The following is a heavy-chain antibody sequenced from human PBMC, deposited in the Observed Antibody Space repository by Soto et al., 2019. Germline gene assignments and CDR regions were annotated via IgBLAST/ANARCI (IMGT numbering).Heavy chain of an antibody. CDR2: IYTIGIT. V-gene: IGHV4-4*07. J-gene: IGHJ4*02. CDR3: ARGEDAKSAEDY. Sequence: SETLSLTCTVSVGSSSSYYWSWIRQPAGKGLEWIGRIYTIGITNYNPSLKSRVTMSVDTSKNQFSLKLSSVTAADTAVYYCARGEDAKSAEDYWGQGTLVTVSS. CDR1: VGSSSSYY.